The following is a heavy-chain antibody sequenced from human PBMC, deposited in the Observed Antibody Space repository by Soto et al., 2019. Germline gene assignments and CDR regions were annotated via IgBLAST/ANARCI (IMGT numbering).Heavy chain of an antibody. J-gene: IGHJ5*02. V-gene: IGHV4-59*01. CDR3: ARSIVGASWFDP. D-gene: IGHD1-26*01. Sequence: SETPSLTCTVSGGSISSYYWSWIRQPPGKGLEWIGYIYYSGSTNYNPSLKSRVTISVDTSKNQFSLKLSSVTAADTAVYYCARSIVGASWFDPWGQGTLVTVSS. CDR1: GGSISSYY. CDR2: IYYSGST.